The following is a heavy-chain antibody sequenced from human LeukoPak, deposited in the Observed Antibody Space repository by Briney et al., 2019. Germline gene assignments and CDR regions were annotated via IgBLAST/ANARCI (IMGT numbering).Heavy chain of an antibody. V-gene: IGHV1-2*02. CDR1: GYTFTGYY. J-gene: IGHJ6*02. D-gene: IGHD3-3*01. CDR3: ARDPKLRFLEWLPNGMDV. Sequence: GASVKVSCKASGYTFTGYYMHWVRQAPGQGLEWMGWINPNSGGTNYAQKFQGRVTMTRDTSISTAYMELSRLRSDDTAVYYCARDPKLRFLEWLPNGMDVWGQGTTVTVSS. CDR2: INPNSGGT.